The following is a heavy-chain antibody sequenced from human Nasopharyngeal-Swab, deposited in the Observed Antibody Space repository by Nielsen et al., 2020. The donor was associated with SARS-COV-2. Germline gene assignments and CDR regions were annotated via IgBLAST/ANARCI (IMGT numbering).Heavy chain of an antibody. D-gene: IGHD4-23*01. CDR1: GFTFDDYA. J-gene: IGHJ4*02. CDR2: LSGNSAHI. V-gene: IGHV3-9*01. CDR3: AKDSNYGGHRGAFDY. Sequence: SLKISCAASGFTFDDYAMHWVRQAPGKGLEWVSGLSGNSAHIVYADSVKGRFAISRDNAKNSLYLQMNSLRAEDTALYYCAKDSNYGGHRGAFDYWGQGTLVSVSS.